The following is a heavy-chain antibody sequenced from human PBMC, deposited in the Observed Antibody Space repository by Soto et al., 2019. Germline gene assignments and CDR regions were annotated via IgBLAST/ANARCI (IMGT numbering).Heavy chain of an antibody. CDR1: GYSFTSYW. J-gene: IGHJ4*02. V-gene: IGHV5-51*01. CDR2: IYPGGSDT. D-gene: IGHD3-10*01. Sequence: GESLKISCKGSGYSFTSYWIGWVRQMPGKGLEWMGIIYPGGSDTRYSPSFQGQVTISADKSISTAYLQWSSLKASDTAMYYCARLVTMVRGVINYFDYWGQGTLVTVSS. CDR3: ARLVTMVRGVINYFDY.